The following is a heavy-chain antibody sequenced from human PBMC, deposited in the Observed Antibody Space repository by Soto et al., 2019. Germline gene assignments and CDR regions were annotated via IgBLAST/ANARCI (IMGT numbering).Heavy chain of an antibody. D-gene: IGHD6-6*01. J-gene: IGHJ6*02. V-gene: IGHV3-53*01. CDR1: VVTFRNNY. CDR2: IYSGGIT. CDR3: VRDFGSSSEGGMDV. Sequence: PWGSLIICCAASVVTFRNNYMSWVRQAPGEGLEWFSVIYSGGITFYADSVKCRFTISRDNSKNTLYLQMNSLRADDTAVYYCVRDFGSSSEGGMDVWGQGTTVTVSS.